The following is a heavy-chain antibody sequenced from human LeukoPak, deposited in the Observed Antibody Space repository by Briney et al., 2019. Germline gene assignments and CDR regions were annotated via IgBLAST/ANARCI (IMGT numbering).Heavy chain of an antibody. Sequence: ASVKVSCKASGYTFTSYDINWVRQATGQGLEWMGRINPNSGGTNYAQKFQGRVTMTRDTSISTAYMELSRLRSDDTAVYYCARGNYGSGSYYPLWGQGTLVTVSS. CDR2: INPNSGGT. D-gene: IGHD3-10*01. CDR1: GYTFTSYD. V-gene: IGHV1-2*06. CDR3: ARGNYGSGSYYPL. J-gene: IGHJ4*02.